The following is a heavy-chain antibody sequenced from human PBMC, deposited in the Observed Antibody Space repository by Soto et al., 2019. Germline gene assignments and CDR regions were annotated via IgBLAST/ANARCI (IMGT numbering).Heavy chain of an antibody. V-gene: IGHV1-18*04. CDR3: ARGGGTYGLDV. J-gene: IGHJ6*02. CDR1: GYTFTSFS. CDR2: ISAYNGDT. D-gene: IGHD3-16*01. Sequence: ASVKVSCKTSGYTFTSFSITWVRQAPGQGLEWMGWISAYNGDTDHAQNLQGRVTMTTDTSTSTAYMEMRSLRSDDTAVYYCARGGGTYGLDVWGQGTTVTVSS.